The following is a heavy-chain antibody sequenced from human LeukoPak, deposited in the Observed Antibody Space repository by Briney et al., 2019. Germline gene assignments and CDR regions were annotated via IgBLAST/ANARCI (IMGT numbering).Heavy chain of an antibody. J-gene: IGHJ4*02. Sequence: SETLSLTCTVSGYSISSGYYWGWIRQPPGKGLEWIGSIYHSGSTYYSPSLKSRVTISVDTSKNQVSLKLRSVTAADTAVYFCTRVVNGGHFDYWGQGTLVTVSS. D-gene: IGHD2-8*01. CDR3: TRVVNGGHFDY. V-gene: IGHV4-38-2*02. CDR2: IYHSGST. CDR1: GYSISSGYY.